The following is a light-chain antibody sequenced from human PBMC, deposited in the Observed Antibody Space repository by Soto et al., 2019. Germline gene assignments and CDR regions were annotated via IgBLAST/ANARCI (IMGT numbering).Light chain of an antibody. CDR1: QSVANN. J-gene: IGKJ1*01. CDR3: QQYGSSPRT. CDR2: GAF. V-gene: IGKV3-20*01. Sequence: EVALTQSPGTLSLSPGERATLSCRASQSVANNLAWYQHQRGQAPRLLIYGAFNRATGIPDRFSGGGSGTDFTLTISRLEPEDFAVYYCQQYGSSPRTFGQGTKVDIK.